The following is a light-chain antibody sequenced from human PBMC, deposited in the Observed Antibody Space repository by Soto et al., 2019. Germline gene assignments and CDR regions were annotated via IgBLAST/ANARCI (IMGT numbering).Light chain of an antibody. J-gene: IGKJ5*01. V-gene: IGKV3-15*01. CDR3: QRYGSSPLIT. CDR1: QSVNSN. Sequence: EIIMTHSPATLSVSPLERATVSFRSIQSVNSNLAWYQQKPGQTPRLLIYGASTRAIGTPAGFSGSGSGTEFTLTISSLQSEDFAVYFCQRYGSSPLITFGQGTRLEIK. CDR2: GAS.